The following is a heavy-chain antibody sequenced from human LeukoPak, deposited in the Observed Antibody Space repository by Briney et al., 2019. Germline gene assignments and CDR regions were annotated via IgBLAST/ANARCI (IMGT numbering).Heavy chain of an antibody. CDR1: GDSFSSSPYY. Sequence: SETLSLACTVSGDSFSSSPYYWGWIRQPPGKGLEWIGTIYHSGSTYYNPSLKSRVTISVDTSKNQSSLKLSSVTAADTAVYFCARASWRQLWLLDYWGQGTLVTVSS. J-gene: IGHJ4*02. V-gene: IGHV4-39*01. D-gene: IGHD5-18*01. CDR2: IYHSGST. CDR3: ARASWRQLWLLDY.